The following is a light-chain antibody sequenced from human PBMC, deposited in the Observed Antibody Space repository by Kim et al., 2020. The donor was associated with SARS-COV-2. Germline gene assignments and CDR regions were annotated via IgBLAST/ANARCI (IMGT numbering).Light chain of an antibody. J-gene: IGLJ2*01. CDR1: SSDVGGYNY. CDR2: EVS. V-gene: IGLV2-8*01. CDR3: TSYAGSNIVV. Sequence: QSALTQPPSASGSPGQSATISCTGTSSDVGGYNYVSWYQQHPGKAPKLMIYEVSERPSGVPDRFSGSKTGNTASLTVSGLQAEDEADYYCTSYAGSNIVVFGGGTQLTVL.